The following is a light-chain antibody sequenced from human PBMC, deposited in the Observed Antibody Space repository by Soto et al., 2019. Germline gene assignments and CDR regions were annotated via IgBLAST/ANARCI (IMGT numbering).Light chain of an antibody. CDR3: QQSYSTPIT. J-gene: IGKJ4*01. V-gene: IGKV1-39*01. Sequence: DIKMTQSPSSLSASVGDRVTITCRASQSISRYLNWYQQKLGKAPNLLIYAASTLQSGVPSRFSGSGSVTDFTLTISSLQPKDFATYYCQQSYSTPITFVGGTKVEIK. CDR1: QSISRY. CDR2: AAS.